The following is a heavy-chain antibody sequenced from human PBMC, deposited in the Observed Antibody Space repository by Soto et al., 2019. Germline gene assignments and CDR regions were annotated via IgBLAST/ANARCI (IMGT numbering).Heavy chain of an antibody. J-gene: IGHJ5*01. CDR2: ISGSGGST. Sequence: GKGLEWVSAISGSGGSTYYADSVKGRFTISRDNSKNTLYLQMNSLRAEDTALYYCAKPQCNGWNYSLHSWCPALLVT. D-gene: IGHD6-19*01. CDR3: AKPQCNGWNYSLHS. V-gene: IGHV3-23*01.